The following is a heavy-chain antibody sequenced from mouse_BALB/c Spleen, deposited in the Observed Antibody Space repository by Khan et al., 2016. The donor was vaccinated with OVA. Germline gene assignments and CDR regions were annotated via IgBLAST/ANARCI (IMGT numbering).Heavy chain of an antibody. CDR2: ISNSGSA. V-gene: IGHV3-2*02. J-gene: IGHJ4*01. D-gene: IGHD4-1*01. CDR1: GYSITKDYA. Sequence: EVQLQESGPGLVKPSQSLSLTCTVTGYSITKDYAWNWIRQFPGNKLDWMGYISNSGSASHNPSLKSRISITRDTSKNQLFLQLDSVTTEDTATYYCASELGRYYAMDYWGQGTSVTVSS. CDR3: ASELGRYYAMDY.